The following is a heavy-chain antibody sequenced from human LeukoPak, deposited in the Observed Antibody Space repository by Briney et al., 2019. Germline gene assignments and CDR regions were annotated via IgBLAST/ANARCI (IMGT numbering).Heavy chain of an antibody. CDR2: INGDGSTS. J-gene: IGHJ4*02. Sequence: PGGSLRLSGAASGFTFYSYWMHWVRHAPGKGLVWVSCINGDGSTSNYADSVKGRFTISRDNAKNTLYLQMHSLRAEDTAVYYCARDEPTVTTGPPVGSWGQGTLVTVSS. V-gene: IGHV3-74*01. D-gene: IGHD4-17*01. CDR3: ARDEPTVTTGPPVGS. CDR1: GFTFYSYW.